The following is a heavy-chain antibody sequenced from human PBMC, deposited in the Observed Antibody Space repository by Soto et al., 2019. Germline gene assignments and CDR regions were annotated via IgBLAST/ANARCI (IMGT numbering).Heavy chain of an antibody. CDR2: ISSSSSYI. CDR3: ARDNTHYDILTGYYLYYFDY. J-gene: IGHJ4*02. CDR1: GFTFSSYS. V-gene: IGHV3-21*01. D-gene: IGHD3-9*01. Sequence: EVQLVESGGGLVKPGGSLRLSCAASGFTFSSYSMNWVRQAPGKGLEWVSSISSSSSYIYYADSVKGRFTISRDNAKNSLYLQMNSLRAEDTAVYYCARDNTHYDILTGYYLYYFDYWGQGTLVTVSS.